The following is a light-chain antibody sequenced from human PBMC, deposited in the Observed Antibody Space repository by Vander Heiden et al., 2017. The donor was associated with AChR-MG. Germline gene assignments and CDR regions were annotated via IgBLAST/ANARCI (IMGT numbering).Light chain of an antibody. CDR3: QQRSNFT. Sequence: EIVLTQSPATLSLSPGERATPSCRASQSVSSYLAWYQQKPGQAPRLLIYDASNRATGIPARFSGSGSGTDFTLTISSLEPEDFAVYYCQQRSNFTFGGGTKVEIK. J-gene: IGKJ4*01. CDR1: QSVSSY. V-gene: IGKV3-11*01. CDR2: DAS.